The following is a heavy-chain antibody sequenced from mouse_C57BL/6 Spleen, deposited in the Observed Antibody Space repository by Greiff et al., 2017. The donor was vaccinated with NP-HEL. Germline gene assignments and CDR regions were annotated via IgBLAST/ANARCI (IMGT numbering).Heavy chain of an antibody. CDR1: GYAFTNYL. V-gene: IGHV1-54*01. CDR3: ARGEVDDYFDD. J-gene: IGHJ2*01. CDR2: INPGSGGT. D-gene: IGHD1-1*01. Sequence: QVQLQQSGAELVRPGTSVKVSCKASGYAFTNYLIDWVKQRPGQGLEWIGVINPGSGGTNYNEKFTGKATLTADKSSSTAYMQHSSLASEDSAVYCCARGEVDDYFDDWGKGTTLTVSS.